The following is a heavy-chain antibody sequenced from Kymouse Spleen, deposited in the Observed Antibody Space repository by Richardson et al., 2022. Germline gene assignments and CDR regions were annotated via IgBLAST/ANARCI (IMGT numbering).Heavy chain of an antibody. D-gene: IGHD6-6*01. J-gene: IGHJ6*02. CDR2: IYYSGST. Sequence: QVQLQESGPGLVKPSETLSLTCTVSGGSVSSGSYYWSWIRQPPGKGLEWIGYIYYSGSTNYNPSLKSRVTISVDTSKNQFSLKLSSVTAADTAVYYCAREDSSSSGFGMDVWGQGTTVTVSS. CDR3: AREDSSSSGFGMDV. V-gene: IGHV4-61*01. CDR1: GGSVSSGSYY.